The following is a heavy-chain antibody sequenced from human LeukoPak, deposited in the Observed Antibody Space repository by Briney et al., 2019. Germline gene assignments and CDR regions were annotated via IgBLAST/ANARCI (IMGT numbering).Heavy chain of an antibody. CDR1: GYSISSGYY. CDR2: IYYSGST. V-gene: IGHV4-38-2*02. J-gene: IGHJ1*01. Sequence: SXTLSLTCTVSGYSISSGYYWGWIRPPPGKGLEWIGIIYYSGSTYYNPSLKSRVTISVDTSKNQFSLKLSSVTAADTAVYYCARHYVLEIGYFQHWGQGTLVTVSS. D-gene: IGHD3-16*01. CDR3: ARHYVLEIGYFQH.